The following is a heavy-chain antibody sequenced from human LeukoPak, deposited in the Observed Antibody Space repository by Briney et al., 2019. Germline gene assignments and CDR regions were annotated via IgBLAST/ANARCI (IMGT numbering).Heavy chain of an antibody. V-gene: IGHV5-51*01. CDR1: GYRLTNNW. J-gene: IGHJ5*02. CDR3: VRFALSSSLDH. Sequence: GASLKISCKISGYRLTNNWIGWVRQVPGKGLEWMGLIYPGYSDAKYSPSFQGQVTLSVDTSISTAYLQLGGLSASDTAIYYCVRFALSSSLDHWGQGTLVTVSS. D-gene: IGHD6-13*01. CDR2: IYPGYSDA.